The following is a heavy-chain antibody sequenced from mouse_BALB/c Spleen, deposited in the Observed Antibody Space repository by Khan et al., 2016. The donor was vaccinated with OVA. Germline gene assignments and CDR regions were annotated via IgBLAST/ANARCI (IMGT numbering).Heavy chain of an antibody. CDR3: ASGGGNSRFAY. Sequence: QVQLQQSGAELVRPGVSVKFSCKGSGYTFTDFAMHWVKQSHAKSLEWIGVISTYYGDADYNQKFKGKATMTVDKSSSTAYMELARLTSEDSAIYYCASGGGNSRFAYWGQGTLVTVSA. D-gene: IGHD2-1*01. CDR2: ISTYYGDA. V-gene: IGHV1S137*01. CDR1: GYTFTDFA. J-gene: IGHJ3*01.